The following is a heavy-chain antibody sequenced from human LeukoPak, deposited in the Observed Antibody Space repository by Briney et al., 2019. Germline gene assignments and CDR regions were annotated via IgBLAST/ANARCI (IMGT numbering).Heavy chain of an antibody. V-gene: IGHV3-23*01. CDR3: ARGGSSSWYLPFDY. CDR2: VSGSGGYT. CDR1: GFTFTNYA. Sequence: GGSLRLSCAASGFTFTNYAMSWVRQAPGKGLEWVSAVSGSGGYTYYADSVKGRLTISRDNSKNTLYLQMNSLRAEDTAVYYCARGGSSSWYLPFDYRGQGTLVTVSS. J-gene: IGHJ4*02. D-gene: IGHD6-13*01.